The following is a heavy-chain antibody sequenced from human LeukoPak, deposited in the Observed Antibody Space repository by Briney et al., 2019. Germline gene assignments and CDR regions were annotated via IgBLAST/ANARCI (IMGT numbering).Heavy chain of an antibody. V-gene: IGHV4-59*01. CDR1: VGSISSYY. CDR3: ARGSAASTYYDILTGYTKSSGVFDI. D-gene: IGHD3-9*01. J-gene: IGHJ3*02. Sequence: PSETLSLTRTVSVGSISSYYWIWIWPPPGRGLEGVGCIYYSENTHYNPSLKSRVSIVDTSKNQFSLKLTSVTAADTAVYYCARGSAASTYYDILTGYTKSSGVFDIWGQGTMVTVSS. CDR2: IYYSENT.